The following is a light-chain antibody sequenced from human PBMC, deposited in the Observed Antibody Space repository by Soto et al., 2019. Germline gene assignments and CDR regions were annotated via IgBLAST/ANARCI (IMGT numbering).Light chain of an antibody. J-gene: IGKJ1*01. CDR2: DAS. V-gene: IGKV3-15*01. CDR3: QQSNNWPWT. CDR1: QSVSGK. Sequence: EVLMTQPPATLSVSPGERATLSCRASQSVSGKLAWYQQKPGQAPRLLIYDASTRATGIPARFSGSGSGTEFTLTISSLQSEDFAVYYCQQSNNWPWTFGQGTKV.